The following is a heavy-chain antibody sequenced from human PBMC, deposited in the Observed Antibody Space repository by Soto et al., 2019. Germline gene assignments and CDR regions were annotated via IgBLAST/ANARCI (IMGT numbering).Heavy chain of an antibody. CDR3: AKSKWFGESFFDY. CDR2: INWNSDTI. J-gene: IGHJ4*02. D-gene: IGHD3-10*01. Sequence: PGGSLRLSCAASGFTFDYYGMHWVRQTPGKGLEWVSGINWNSDTIGYADSVKGRFTISRDNAKNSLYLQMNSLRAEDTALYYCAKSKWFGESFFDYWGQGTLVTVSS. CDR1: GFTFDYYG. V-gene: IGHV3-9*01.